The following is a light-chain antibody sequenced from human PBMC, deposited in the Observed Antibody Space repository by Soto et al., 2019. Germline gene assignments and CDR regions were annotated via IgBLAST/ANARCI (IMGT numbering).Light chain of an antibody. CDR1: SSDVGSYNL. J-gene: IGLJ1*01. CDR2: EDT. CDR3: CSYGGSSTYV. Sequence: QSALTQPASVSGSPGQSITISCTGTSSDVGSYNLVSWYQQHPGKAPKLMIYEDTKRPSGVSDRFSGSKSANTASLTISGLQAEDEADYYCCSYGGSSTYVFGTGTKLTVL. V-gene: IGLV2-23*01.